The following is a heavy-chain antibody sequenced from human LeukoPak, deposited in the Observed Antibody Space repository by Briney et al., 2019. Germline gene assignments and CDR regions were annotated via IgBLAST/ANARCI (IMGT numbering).Heavy chain of an antibody. Sequence: PGGSLRLSCAASGFTVSSNYMSWVRQAPGKGLEWVSVIYSGGSKYYADSVKGRFTVSRDSSRNTLHLQMNSLRAEDMAVYFCARGLDWFDSWGQGTLVTVSS. CDR1: GFTVSSNY. J-gene: IGHJ5*01. CDR2: IYSGGSK. CDR3: ARGLDWFDS. V-gene: IGHV3-66*01.